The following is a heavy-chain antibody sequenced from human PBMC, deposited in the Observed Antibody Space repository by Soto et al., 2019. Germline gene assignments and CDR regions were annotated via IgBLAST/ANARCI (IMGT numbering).Heavy chain of an antibody. J-gene: IGHJ5*02. Sequence: SETLSLTCAVYGGSFTDYYWTWIRQSPGKGLEWIGEINHGGSTNYNPSLKSRVTISLDMSKNQLSLKLSSVTAADTAVYYCVRGSAPQAWGQGTLVTVSS. CDR2: INHGGST. CDR1: GGSFTDYY. V-gene: IGHV4-34*01. CDR3: VRGSAPQA.